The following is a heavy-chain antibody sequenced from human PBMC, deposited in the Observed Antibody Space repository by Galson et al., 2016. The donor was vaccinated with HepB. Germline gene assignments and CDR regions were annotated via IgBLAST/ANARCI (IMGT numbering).Heavy chain of an antibody. Sequence: SETLSLTCTVSGYSISSGYYWGWIRQPPGKGLEWIGSIYHSGNTYYNPSLKSRVTISIEDTSKNQLSLKLNSVTAADTAVYYCARGIPYFDQWGQGTLVTVSS. CDR3: ARGIPYFDQ. CDR2: IYHSGNT. V-gene: IGHV4-38-2*02. D-gene: IGHD2-21*01. CDR1: GYSISSGYY. J-gene: IGHJ4*02.